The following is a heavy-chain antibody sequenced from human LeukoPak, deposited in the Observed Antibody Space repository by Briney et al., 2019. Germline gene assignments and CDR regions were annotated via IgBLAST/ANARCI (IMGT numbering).Heavy chain of an antibody. CDR1: GGSFSGYY. J-gene: IGHJ3*02. D-gene: IGHD2-15*01. CDR3: ARTLGYCSGGSCYSTDAFDI. CDR2: INHSGST. V-gene: IGHV4-34*01. Sequence: SETLSLTCAVYGGSFSGYYWSWIRQPPGKGLEWIGEINHSGSTNYNPSLKSRVTISVDTSKNQFSLKLSSVTAADTAVYYCARTLGYCSGGSCYSTDAFDIWGQGTMVTVSS.